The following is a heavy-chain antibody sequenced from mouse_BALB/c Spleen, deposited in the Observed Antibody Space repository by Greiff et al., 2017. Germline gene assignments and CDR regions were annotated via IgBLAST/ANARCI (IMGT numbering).Heavy chain of an antibody. D-gene: IGHD2-14*01. CDR2: IFPGSGNT. V-gene: IGHV1-66*01. CDR1: GYSFTSYY. Sequence: VQLVESGPELVKPGASVKISCKASGYSFTSYYIHWVKQRPGQGLEWIGWIFPGSGNTKYNEKFKGKATLTADTSSSTAYMQLSSLTSEDSAVYYCAKNYRYDYFDYWGQGTTLTVSS. J-gene: IGHJ2*01. CDR3: AKNYRYDYFDY.